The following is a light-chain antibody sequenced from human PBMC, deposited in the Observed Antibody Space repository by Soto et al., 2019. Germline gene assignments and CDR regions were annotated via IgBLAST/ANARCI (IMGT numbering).Light chain of an antibody. CDR1: QSVSSN. J-gene: IGKJ4*01. V-gene: IGKV3-15*01. Sequence: EIMMTQSPATLSVSPGEGATLSCWASQSVSSNLAWYQQRPGQAPRLLIYGASTRAAGIPARFSGSGSGTDFTLTISGLQSEDSAVYYCQQYNDWPPELTFGGGTEVEIK. CDR2: GAS. CDR3: QQYNDWPPELT.